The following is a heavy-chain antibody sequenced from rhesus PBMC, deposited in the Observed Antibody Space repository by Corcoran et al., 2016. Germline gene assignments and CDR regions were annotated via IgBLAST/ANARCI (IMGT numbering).Heavy chain of an antibody. CDR1: GSSINNHY. Sequence: QVQLQESGPGLVTPSETLSLTCAVSGSSINNHYCSWIRQAPGKGREWIGLIYGRGGNTDYNPSLKSRVTISIDTSMNQFSLRLSSVTAADTAVYYCARGYFYFDYWGQGVLVTVSS. CDR2: IYGRGGNT. CDR3: ARGYFYFDY. J-gene: IGHJ4*01. V-gene: IGHV4S2*01. D-gene: IGHD2-2*01.